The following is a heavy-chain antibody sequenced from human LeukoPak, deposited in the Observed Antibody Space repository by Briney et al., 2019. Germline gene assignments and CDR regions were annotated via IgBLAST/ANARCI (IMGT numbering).Heavy chain of an antibody. CDR1: GFTFSNYW. CDR2: IKQDGSEK. J-gene: IGHJ4*02. V-gene: IGHV3-7*01. CDR3: ARDSVHGYYDSSGYSALVDY. D-gene: IGHD3-22*01. Sequence: GGSLRLSCAASGFTFSNYWMSWVRQAPGKGLEWVANIKQDGSEKYYVDSVKGRFTISRENAKNSLYLQMNSLRAEDTAVYYCARDSVHGYYDSSGYSALVDYWGQGTLVTVSS.